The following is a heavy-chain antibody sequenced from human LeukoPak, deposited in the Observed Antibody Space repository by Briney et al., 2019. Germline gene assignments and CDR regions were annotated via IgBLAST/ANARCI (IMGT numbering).Heavy chain of an antibody. Sequence: SVKVSCKASVSTFTNYYMHWARQAPGQGLEGMGIINPSSGGATYAQKFQGRVTMTRDTFTSTGYMELSSLRSEDTAVYYCARDGNYYGSGAGPDSWFDPWGQGTLVTVSS. D-gene: IGHD3-10*01. CDR1: VSTFTNYY. CDR2: INPSSGGA. V-gene: IGHV1-46*01. CDR3: ARDGNYYGSGAGPDSWFDP. J-gene: IGHJ5*02.